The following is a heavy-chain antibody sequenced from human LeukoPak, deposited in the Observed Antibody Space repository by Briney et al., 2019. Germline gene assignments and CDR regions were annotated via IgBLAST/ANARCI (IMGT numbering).Heavy chain of an antibody. D-gene: IGHD3-22*01. CDR3: ARDLTYDSSGYYYP. CDR2: IYYSGST. Sequence: SETLSLTCTVSGGSISSYYWSWLRQPPGKGLEWIGHIYYSGSTNYNPSLTSRVTISVDTSKNQFSLKLSSVTAADTAVYYCARDLTYDSSGYYYPWGQGTLVTVSP. CDR1: GGSISSYY. J-gene: IGHJ1*01. V-gene: IGHV4-59*01.